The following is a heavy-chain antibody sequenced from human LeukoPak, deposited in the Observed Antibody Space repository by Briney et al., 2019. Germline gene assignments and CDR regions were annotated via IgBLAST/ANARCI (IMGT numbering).Heavy chain of an antibody. Sequence: PSETLSLTCAVYGGSFSGYYWSWLRQPPGKGLEWIGEINHSGSTNYNPSLKSRVTISVDTSKNQFSLKLSSVTAADTAVYYCARSPWFPYYYGSGSYSVWGKGTTVTISS. D-gene: IGHD3-10*01. V-gene: IGHV4-34*01. CDR1: GGSFSGYY. CDR3: ARSPWFPYYYGSGSYSV. CDR2: INHSGST. J-gene: IGHJ6*04.